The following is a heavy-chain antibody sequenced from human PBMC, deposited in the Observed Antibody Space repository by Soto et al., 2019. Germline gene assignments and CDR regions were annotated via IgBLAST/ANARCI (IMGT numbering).Heavy chain of an antibody. CDR3: ARDILSVGPRANDAFDV. J-gene: IGHJ3*01. Sequence: QVQLVQSGAEVRKPGASVNISCWASGFKFGDNLINWVRQAPGQSLEWMGWINPDNVNTRYSQTFQGRVTISRHSSASIAYVEVTDLTSEDTAVYSCARDILSVGPRANDAFDVWGQGTMVSVSS. D-gene: IGHD2-8*02. V-gene: IGHV1-3*01. CDR2: INPDNVNT. CDR1: GFKFGDNL.